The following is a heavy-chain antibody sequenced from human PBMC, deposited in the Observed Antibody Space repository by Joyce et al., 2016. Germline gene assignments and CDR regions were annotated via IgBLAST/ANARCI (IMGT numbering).Heavy chain of an antibody. J-gene: IGHJ4*02. CDR2: ISAYHGYP. Sequence: QVQLVQSGAEVKKPGASVKVSCKASGYTFTSHVISWVRQDPGQGLDWMGWISAYHGYPRHTQKFQGRVTLTTDTSTITAYMELRSLRADDTAIYYCARMSCGGDCYNFDYWGQGTLVTVSS. V-gene: IGHV1-18*01. D-gene: IGHD2-21*02. CDR1: GYTFTSHV. CDR3: ARMSCGGDCYNFDY.